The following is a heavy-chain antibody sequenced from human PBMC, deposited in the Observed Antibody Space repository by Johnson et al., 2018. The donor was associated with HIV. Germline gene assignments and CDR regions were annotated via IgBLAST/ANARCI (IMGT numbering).Heavy chain of an antibody. CDR3: AKEGTLWFGELYDAFDI. D-gene: IGHD3-10*01. J-gene: IGHJ3*02. CDR2: ISYDGSNK. CDR1: GFTFSSYG. Sequence: QVQLVESGGGVVRPGGSLRLSCAASGFTFSSYGMHWVRQAPGKGLEWVAVISYDGSNKYYADPVKGRFTISRDNSNNTLYLQMNSLRAEDTAVHYCAKEGTLWFGELYDAFDIWGQGTMVTVSS. V-gene: IGHV3-30*18.